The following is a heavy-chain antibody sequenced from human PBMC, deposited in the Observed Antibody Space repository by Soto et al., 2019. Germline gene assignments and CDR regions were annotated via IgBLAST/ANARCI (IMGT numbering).Heavy chain of an antibody. CDR1: GDTFSSYA. Sequence: PVDLSCKASGDTFSSYAISWLRHNTEQGLEFMGGIIPIFGTAYYAQKFQGRVTITADESTSTAYMELSSLRSEDTAVYYCARACISTSCLPYYYYYGMDVWGQGNMVTVSS. J-gene: IGHJ6*02. D-gene: IGHD2-2*01. CDR3: ARACISTSCLPYYYYYGMDV. CDR2: IIPIFGTA. V-gene: IGHV1-69*13.